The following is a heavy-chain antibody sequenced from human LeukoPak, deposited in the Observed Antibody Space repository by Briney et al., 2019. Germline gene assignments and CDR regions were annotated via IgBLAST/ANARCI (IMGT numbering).Heavy chain of an antibody. V-gene: IGHV4-59*12. Sequence: SETLSLTCTVSGESISGFYWTWIRQSPGKGLEWIGYIYYSGSTNYNPSLKSRVTISVDTSKNQFSLKLSSVTAADTAVYYCAREGSDYYGSGSYYRSYYYYMDVWGKGTTVTISS. CDR3: AREGSDYYGSGSYYRSYYYYMDV. J-gene: IGHJ6*03. D-gene: IGHD3-10*01. CDR1: GESISGFY. CDR2: IYYSGST.